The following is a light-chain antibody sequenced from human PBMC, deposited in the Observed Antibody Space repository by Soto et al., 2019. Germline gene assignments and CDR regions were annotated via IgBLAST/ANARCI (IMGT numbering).Light chain of an antibody. J-gene: IGLJ1*01. Sequence: QSVLTQPASVSGPPGQSITISCTGTSSDVGAYNYVSWYQQHPGKAPKFMIYDVSNRPSGVSNRFSGSKSGNTASLTISGLQAEDEADYYCSSYTSSSTPYVFGTGTKVTVL. CDR2: DVS. CDR1: SSDVGAYNY. CDR3: SSYTSSSTPYV. V-gene: IGLV2-14*01.